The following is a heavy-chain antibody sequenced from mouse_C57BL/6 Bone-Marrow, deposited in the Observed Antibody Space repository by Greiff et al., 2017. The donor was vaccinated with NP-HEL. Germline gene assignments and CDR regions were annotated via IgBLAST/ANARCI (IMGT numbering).Heavy chain of an antibody. CDR3: TTGGYAAWFAY. Sequence: VQLQQSGAELVRPGASVKLSCTASGFNIKDDYMHWVKQRPEQGLEWIGWIDPENGDTEYASKFQGKATITADTSSKTAYLKLSSLTSADTAVYYFTTGGYAAWFAYWGQGTLVTVSA. J-gene: IGHJ3*01. D-gene: IGHD2-2*01. V-gene: IGHV14-4*01. CDR1: GFNIKDDY. CDR2: IDPENGDT.